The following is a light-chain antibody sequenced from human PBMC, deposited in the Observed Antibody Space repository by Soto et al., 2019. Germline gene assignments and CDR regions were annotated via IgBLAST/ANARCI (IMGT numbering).Light chain of an antibody. CDR2: AAS. CDR3: QQAHSLPRT. CDR1: QGIGSW. J-gene: IGKJ1*01. V-gene: IGKV1-12*01. Sequence: DIQMTQSPSSLSASVGDRVTITCRASQGIGSWLAWYQQQPGKAPKLLIYAASTLQSGVPSRFSGSGSGTDFTLTISSLQPEDFATYYCQQAHSLPRTFGQGTKVDI.